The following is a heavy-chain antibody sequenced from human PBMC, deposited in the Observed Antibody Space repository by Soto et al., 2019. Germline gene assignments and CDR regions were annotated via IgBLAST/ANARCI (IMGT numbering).Heavy chain of an antibody. V-gene: IGHV4-4*02. J-gene: IGHJ4*02. CDR2: IYHGDKI. CDR1: GASISTNDW. D-gene: IGHD6-13*01. CDR3: ARDHPYSKNWAFDY. Sequence: QVQLQESGPGLVEPSGTLSLTCSISGASISTNDWWNWVRQPPGKGLEWIGVIYHGDKIIYNPSLKSRVTISMDKSKNQFSLTLTSVTAADTAVYYCARDHPYSKNWAFDYWGQGVLVTVSA.